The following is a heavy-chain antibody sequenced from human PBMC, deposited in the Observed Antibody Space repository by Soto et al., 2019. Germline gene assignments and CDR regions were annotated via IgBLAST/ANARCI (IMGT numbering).Heavy chain of an antibody. J-gene: IGHJ6*03. CDR3: ARSDFWSGYAAYYYYMDV. CDR2: INAGNGNT. CDR1: GYTFTSYA. Sequence: VKVSCKASGYTFTSYAMHWVRQAPGQRLEWMGWINAGNGNTKYSQKFQGRVTITRDTSASTAYMELSSLRSEDTAVYYCARSDFWSGYAAYYYYMDVWGKGTTVTAP. V-gene: IGHV1-3*01. D-gene: IGHD3-3*01.